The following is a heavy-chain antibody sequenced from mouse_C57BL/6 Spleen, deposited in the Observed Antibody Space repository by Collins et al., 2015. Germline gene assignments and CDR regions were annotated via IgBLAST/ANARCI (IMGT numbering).Heavy chain of an antibody. CDR2: ISSGGNI. Sequence: EVELVESGGGLVKPGGSLKLSCAASGFTFSNYAMSWVRQTPEKRLEWVASISSGGNIYYPDSVKGRFTISRDNARNILSLQMSSLRSEDTAMYYCASLDGYYDAYWGQGTLVTVSA. J-gene: IGHJ3*01. CDR1: GFTFSNYA. V-gene: IGHV5-6-5*01. D-gene: IGHD2-3*01. CDR3: ASLDGYYDAY.